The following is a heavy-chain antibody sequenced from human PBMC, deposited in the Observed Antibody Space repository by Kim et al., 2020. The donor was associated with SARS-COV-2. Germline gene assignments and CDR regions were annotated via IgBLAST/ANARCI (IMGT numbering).Heavy chain of an antibody. J-gene: IGHJ4*02. CDR1: GGSFSGYY. V-gene: IGHV4-34*01. CDR3: ARRGTYYYDSSGYSHDY. CDR2: INHSGST. Sequence: SETLSLTCAVYGGSFSGYYWSWIRQPPGKGLEWIGEINHSGSTNYNPSLKSRVTISVDTTKNQSSLKLSSVTAADTAVYYCARRGTYYYDSSGYSHDYWGPGTLGTVSS. D-gene: IGHD3-22*01.